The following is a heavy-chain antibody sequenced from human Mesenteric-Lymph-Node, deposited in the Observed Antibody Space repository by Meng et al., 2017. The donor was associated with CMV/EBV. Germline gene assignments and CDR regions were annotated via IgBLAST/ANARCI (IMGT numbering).Heavy chain of an antibody. D-gene: IGHD3-10*01. Sequence: GESLKISCAASGFTFNSNAMSWVRQAPGKGLEWVSSISGGGGSTYYADSVMGRFTISRDNSKNTLYLQLSNLRAADTAVYYCAKCGTGNYYSELQYWGQGTLVTVSS. J-gene: IGHJ4*02. CDR1: GFTFNSNA. CDR2: ISGGGGST. V-gene: IGHV3-23*01. CDR3: AKCGTGNYYSELQY.